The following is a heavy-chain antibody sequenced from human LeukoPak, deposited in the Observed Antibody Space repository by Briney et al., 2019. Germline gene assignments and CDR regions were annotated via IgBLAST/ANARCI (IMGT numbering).Heavy chain of an antibody. J-gene: IGHJ5*02. CDR1: GGSFSGYY. V-gene: IGHV4-34*01. CDR3: ARRYYVYPFDP. D-gene: IGHD1-26*01. CDR2: INHSGST. Sequence: SSETLSLTCAVYGGSFSGYYWSWIRQPPGKGLEWIGEINHSGSTNYNPSLKSRVTISVDTSKNQFSLKLSSVTAADTAVYYCARRYYVYPFDPWGQGTLVTVPS.